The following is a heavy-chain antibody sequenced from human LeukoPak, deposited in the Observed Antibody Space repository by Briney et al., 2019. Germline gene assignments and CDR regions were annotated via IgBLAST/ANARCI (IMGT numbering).Heavy chain of an antibody. CDR2: INHSGST. CDR3: TRAGSEHPSDGGPIADF. V-gene: IGHV4-34*01. J-gene: IGHJ4*02. CDR1: IGSFRVYY. Sequence: SETLSLTCAVYIGSFRVYYWSWIRQPPGKGLEWIGEINHSGSTNYNPSLKSRVTISVDTSKNQFSLKLSSVTASDPAAYYCTRAGSEHPSDGGPIADFWGRGTLVAVSS. D-gene: IGHD2-21*01.